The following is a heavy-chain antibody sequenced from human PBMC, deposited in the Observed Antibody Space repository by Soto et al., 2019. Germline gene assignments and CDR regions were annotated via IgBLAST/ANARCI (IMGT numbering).Heavy chain of an antibody. CDR2: IHAGNGYT. Sequence: QVQLVQSGAQVKKPGASVKVSCKASGYTFDNYALHWVRQAPGRRLEWMGWIHAGNGYTKYSQSFQGRVTSTREISASTVHMDLSSVRSEDTAVYFCARVQYSGYDFKLAFDIWGQGKMVTVSS. V-gene: IGHV1-3*01. D-gene: IGHD5-12*01. J-gene: IGHJ3*02. CDR3: ARVQYSGYDFKLAFDI. CDR1: GYTFDNYA.